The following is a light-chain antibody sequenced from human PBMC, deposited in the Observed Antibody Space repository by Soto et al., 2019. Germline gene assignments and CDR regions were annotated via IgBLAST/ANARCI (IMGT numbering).Light chain of an antibody. CDR2: GVS. CDR3: SSYTSTDIWV. CDR1: SSDIGSHNF. Sequence: QSVLTQPASVSGSPGQSITISCTGTSSDIGSHNFVSWHQQHPGKAPKFIIYGVSNRPSGVSNRFSGSKSGNTASLTISGLQADDEADYYCSSYTSTDIWVFGGGTKVTVL. V-gene: IGLV2-14*01. J-gene: IGLJ3*02.